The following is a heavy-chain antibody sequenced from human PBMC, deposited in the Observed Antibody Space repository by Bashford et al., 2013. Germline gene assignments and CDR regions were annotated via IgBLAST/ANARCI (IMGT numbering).Heavy chain of an antibody. Sequence: ASVKVSCKASGYTFSDYYLHWVRQAPGQGLEWMGWINLTLTSGATKYAEMFQGRVTMTRDTSISTAYMELNRLKSDDTAVFYCARNRGFLDWLSSNYYGMDVWGQGTTVTVSS. D-gene: IGHD3/OR15-3a*01. CDR1: GYTFSDYY. J-gene: IGHJ6*02. CDR2: INLTLTSGAT. CDR3: ARNRGFLDWLSSNYYGMDV. V-gene: IGHV1-2*02.